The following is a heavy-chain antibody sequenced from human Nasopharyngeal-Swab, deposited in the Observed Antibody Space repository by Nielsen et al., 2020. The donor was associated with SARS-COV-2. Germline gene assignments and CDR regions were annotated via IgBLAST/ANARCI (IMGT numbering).Heavy chain of an antibody. J-gene: IGHJ4*02. Sequence: WVRQASGQGLEWMGIINPSGGSTSYAQKFQGRVTMTRDTSTSTVYMELSSLRSEDTAVYYCARDPTYDSSGYYQEYFDYWGQGTLVTVSS. CDR2: INPSGGST. D-gene: IGHD3-22*01. CDR3: ARDPTYDSSGYYQEYFDY. V-gene: IGHV1-46*01.